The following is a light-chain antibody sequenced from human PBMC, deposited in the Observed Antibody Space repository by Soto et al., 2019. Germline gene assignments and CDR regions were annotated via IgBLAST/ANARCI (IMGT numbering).Light chain of an antibody. CDR1: QSVSSSY. CDR2: GAS. J-gene: IGKJ1*01. V-gene: IGKV3-15*01. Sequence: EIVFTQYPGTLSLSPGERSTLSCMAIQSVSSSYLAWYQQKPGQAPRLLIYGASTRATGIPARFSGSGSGTEFTLTISSLQSEDFAVYYCQQYNNWPPWTFGQGTKVDIK. CDR3: QQYNNWPPWT.